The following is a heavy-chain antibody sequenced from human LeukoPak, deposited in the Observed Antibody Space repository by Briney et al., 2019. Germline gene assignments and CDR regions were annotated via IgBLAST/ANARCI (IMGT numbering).Heavy chain of an antibody. CDR2: IIPIFGTA. D-gene: IGHD3-10*01. V-gene: IGHV1-69*13. CDR3: AREKLEYYYGSS. Sequence: ASVKVSCKASGGTFSSYAISWVRQAPGQGLEWMGGIIPIFGTANYAQKFQGRVTITADESTSTAYMELSSLRSEDTAVYYCAREKLEYYYGSSWGQGTLVTVSS. CDR1: GGTFSSYA. J-gene: IGHJ4*02.